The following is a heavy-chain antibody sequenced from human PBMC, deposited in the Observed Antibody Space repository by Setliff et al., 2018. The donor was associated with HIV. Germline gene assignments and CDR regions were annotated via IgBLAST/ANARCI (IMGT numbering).Heavy chain of an antibody. J-gene: IGHJ3*02. Sequence: GGSLRLSCAGSEITLSKHYMTWVRQAPGKGLEWLANIKQDGTEKNYADSVRGRFTISRDNAKNSVYLQMNSLRAEDTAVYFCARDKPDTPHYDVFDIWGQGTMVTVSS. V-gene: IGHV3-7*01. CDR2: IKQDGTEK. D-gene: IGHD2-15*01. CDR1: EITLSKHY. CDR3: ARDKPDTPHYDVFDI.